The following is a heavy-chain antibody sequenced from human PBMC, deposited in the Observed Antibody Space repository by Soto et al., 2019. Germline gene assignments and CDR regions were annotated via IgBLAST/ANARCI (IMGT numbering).Heavy chain of an antibody. CDR3: ARHAYDFWSGYPDAFDI. V-gene: IGHV3-11*01. CDR1: GFTFSDYY. CDR2: ISSSGSTI. Sequence: PGGSLRLSCAASGFTFSDYYMSWIRQAPGKGLEWVSYISSSGSTIYYADSVKGRFTISRDNAKNSLYLQMNSLRAEDTAVYYCARHAYDFWSGYPDAFDIWGQGTMVTVSS. J-gene: IGHJ3*02. D-gene: IGHD3-3*01.